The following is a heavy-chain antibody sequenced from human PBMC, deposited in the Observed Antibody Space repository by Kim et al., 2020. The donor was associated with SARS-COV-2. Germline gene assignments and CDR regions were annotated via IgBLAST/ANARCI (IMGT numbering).Heavy chain of an antibody. CDR2: IYTSGST. CDR3: ARDRSVVSADLFGELSYYYYGMDV. V-gene: IGHV4-61*02. CDR1: GGSISSGSYY. D-gene: IGHD3-10*02. J-gene: IGHJ6*02. Sequence: SETLSLTCTVSGGSISSGSYYWSWIRQPAGKGLEWIGRIYTSGSTNYNPSLKSRVTISVDTSKNQFSLKLSSVTAADTAVYYCARDRSVVSADLFGELSYYYYGMDVWGQGTTVTVSS.